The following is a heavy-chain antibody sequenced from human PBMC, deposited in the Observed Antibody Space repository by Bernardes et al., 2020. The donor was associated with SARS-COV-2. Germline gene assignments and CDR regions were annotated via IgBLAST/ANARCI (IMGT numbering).Heavy chain of an antibody. V-gene: IGHV4-59*01. Sequence: SESLSLTCTVSGGSISSYYWSWIRQPPGKGLECIWYIYYSGSTNYNPSLKSRVTISVDTSKNQFSLKLSSVPAADTAVYYWARGGRGRWLKESAFDIWGQGTMVTVSS. CDR3: ARGGRGRWLKESAFDI. CDR1: GGSISSYY. D-gene: IGHD3-16*01. J-gene: IGHJ3*02. CDR2: IYYSGST.